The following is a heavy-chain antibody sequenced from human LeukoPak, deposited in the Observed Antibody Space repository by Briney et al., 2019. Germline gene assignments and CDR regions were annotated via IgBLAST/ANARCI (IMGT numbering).Heavy chain of an antibody. J-gene: IGHJ6*02. V-gene: IGHV3-9*01. CDR1: GFTFDDYA. CDR3: AKDTLSRYCSGGSCPPSYYYYGMDV. CDR2: SSWNSGSI. Sequence: GGSLRLSCAASGFTFDDYAMHRVRQAPGKGLEWVSGSSWNSGSIGYADPVMGRFTISRDNAKNSLYLQMNSLRAEDTALYYCAKDTLSRYCSGGSCPPSYYYYGMDVWGQGTTVTVSS. D-gene: IGHD2-15*01.